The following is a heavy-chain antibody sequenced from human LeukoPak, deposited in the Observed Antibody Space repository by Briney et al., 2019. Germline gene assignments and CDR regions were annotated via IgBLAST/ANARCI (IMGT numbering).Heavy chain of an antibody. CDR2: IYHSGST. Sequence: KASETLSLTCAVSGASISSGGYSWSWIRQPPGKGLEWIGSIYHSGSTHYNPSLKSRVTISVDRSKNQFSLKLSSVTAADTAVYYCAGGVVDGTFDYWGQGTLVTVSS. CDR1: GASISSGGYS. J-gene: IGHJ4*02. CDR3: AGGVVDGTFDY. D-gene: IGHD1/OR15-1a*01. V-gene: IGHV4-30-2*02.